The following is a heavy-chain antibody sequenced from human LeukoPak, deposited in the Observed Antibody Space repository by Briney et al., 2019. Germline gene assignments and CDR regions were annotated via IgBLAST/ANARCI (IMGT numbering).Heavy chain of an antibody. J-gene: IGHJ4*02. D-gene: IGHD6-19*01. CDR2: INPNSGGT. Sequence: ASVKVSCKASGYTFTGYYMHWVRQAPGQGLEWMGWINPNSGGTNYAQKFQGRVTMTRDTSISTAYMELSRLRSDDTAVYYCARDRTRTGYSSGWYHDFWGQGTLVTVSS. CDR1: GYTFTGYY. V-gene: IGHV1-2*02. CDR3: ARDRTRTGYSSGWYHDF.